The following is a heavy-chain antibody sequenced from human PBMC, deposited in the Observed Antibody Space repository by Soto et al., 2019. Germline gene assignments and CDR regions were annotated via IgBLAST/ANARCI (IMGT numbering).Heavy chain of an antibody. D-gene: IGHD3-10*01. V-gene: IGHV3-13*04. Sequence: PGRLMRLSCAASGFTFSSYDMHWVRQATGKGLEWVSAIGTAGDTYYPGSVKGRFTISRENAKNSLYLQMNSLRAGDTAVYYCARRLGTMIRGLINYYCAMDVWGQGTTVTVSS. CDR2: IGTAGDT. J-gene: IGHJ6*02. CDR1: GFTFSSYD. CDR3: ARRLGTMIRGLINYYCAMDV.